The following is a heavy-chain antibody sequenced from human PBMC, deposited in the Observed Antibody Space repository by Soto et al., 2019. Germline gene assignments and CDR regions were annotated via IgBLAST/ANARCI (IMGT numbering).Heavy chain of an antibody. CDR2: INAGNGNT. CDR3: ARVSSGPGRFLEWYYYYYMDV. D-gene: IGHD3-3*01. V-gene: IGHV1-3*01. J-gene: IGHJ6*03. CDR1: GYTFTSYA. Sequence: ASVKVSCKASGYTFTSYAMHWVRQAPGQRLEWMGWINAGNGNTKYSQKFQGRVTITRDTSASTAYMELTAADTAVYYCARVSSGPGRFLEWYYYYYMDVWGKGTTVTVSS.